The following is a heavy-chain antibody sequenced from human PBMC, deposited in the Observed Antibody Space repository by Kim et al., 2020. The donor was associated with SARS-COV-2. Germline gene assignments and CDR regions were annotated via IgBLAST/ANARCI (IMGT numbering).Heavy chain of an antibody. J-gene: IGHJ5*02. D-gene: IGHD7-27*01. CDR1: GFTFSSYW. Sequence: GGSLRLSCAASGFTFSSYWMSWVRQALGKGLEWVANIKQDGSEKYYVDSVKGRFTISRDNAKNSLYLQMNSLRAEDTAVYYCARDRLGTDHNWFDPWGQGTLVTVSS. V-gene: IGHV3-7*01. CDR2: IKQDGSEK. CDR3: ARDRLGTDHNWFDP.